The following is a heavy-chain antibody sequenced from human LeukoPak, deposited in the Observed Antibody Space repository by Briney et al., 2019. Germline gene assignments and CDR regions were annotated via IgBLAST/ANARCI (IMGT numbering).Heavy chain of an antibody. V-gene: IGHV3-7*01. J-gene: IGHJ1*01. CDR1: GFTFSDSW. CDR2: INPDGRDT. D-gene: IGHD2-21*02. CDR3: TSWGDTTAEYFQR. Sequence: GGSLRLSCAASGFTFSDSWMTWVRQAPGKGLEWVAHINPDGRDTYYVDSVKGRFTISRDNAQNSMYLQMNSLRVEDTAVYYCTSWGDTTAEYFQRWGQGTLVTVSS.